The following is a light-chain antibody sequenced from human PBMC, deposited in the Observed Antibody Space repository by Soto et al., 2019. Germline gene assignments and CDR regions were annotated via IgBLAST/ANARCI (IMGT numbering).Light chain of an antibody. CDR3: SSYTSSRAYV. J-gene: IGLJ1*01. CDR2: EVS. CDR1: SSVVGGYNY. Sequence: QSVLTQPASVSGSPGQSITISCTGTSSVVGGYNYVSWYQQQSGEAPKLMIHEVSNRPSGVSNRFSGSKSGNTASLTISGLQAEDEADYYCSSYTSSRAYVFGIGTKVTVL. V-gene: IGLV2-14*01.